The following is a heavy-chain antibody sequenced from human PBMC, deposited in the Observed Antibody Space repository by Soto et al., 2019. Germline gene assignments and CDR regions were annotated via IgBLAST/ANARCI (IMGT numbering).Heavy chain of an antibody. Sequence: SETLSLTCTVSGGSISSSSYYWGWIRQPPGKGLEWIGSIYYSGSTYYNPSLKSRVTISVDTSKNQFSLKLSSVTAADTAVYYCARPFLAGTVPDWLDPWGQGTLVTVSS. D-gene: IGHD6-19*01. CDR2: IYYSGST. CDR1: GGSISSSSYY. CDR3: ARPFLAGTVPDWLDP. V-gene: IGHV4-39*01. J-gene: IGHJ5*02.